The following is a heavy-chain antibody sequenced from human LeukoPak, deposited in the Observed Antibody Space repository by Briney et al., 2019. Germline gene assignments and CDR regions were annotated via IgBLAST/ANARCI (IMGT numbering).Heavy chain of an antibody. CDR1: GFTFSTYN. Sequence: PGGSLRLSCAASGFTFSTYNMLWVRQTPGKGLEWLFYINSGGSAVHYADSVKDRFTFSRDNAKNSLYLQMNSLRVEDTGIYYRARVGSRGDWFDYWGQGTRVTVSS. CDR3: ARVGSRGDWFDY. D-gene: IGHD1-26*01. V-gene: IGHV3-48*01. CDR2: INSGGSAV. J-gene: IGHJ5*01.